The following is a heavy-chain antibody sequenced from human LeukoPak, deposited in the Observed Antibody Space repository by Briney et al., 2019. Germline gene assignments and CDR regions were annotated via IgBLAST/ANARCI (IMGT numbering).Heavy chain of an antibody. CDR2: ISYDGSNK. V-gene: IGHV3-30*04. Sequence: GGSLRLSCAASGFTFSSYAMHWVRQAPGKGLEWVAVISYDGSNKYYADSVKGRSTISRDNSKNTLYLQMNSLRAEDTAVYYCARDRDAFDIWGQGTMVTVSS. J-gene: IGHJ3*02. CDR1: GFTFSSYA. CDR3: ARDRDAFDI.